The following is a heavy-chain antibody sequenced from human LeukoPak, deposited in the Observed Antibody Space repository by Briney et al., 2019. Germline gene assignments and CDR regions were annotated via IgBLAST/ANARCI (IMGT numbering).Heavy chain of an antibody. D-gene: IGHD4-17*01. CDR1: GGSISSYY. Sequence: PSETLSLTCTVSGGSISSYYWSGIRQPPGKRLEWIGYIHYSGSTNYNPSLRGRVTISLDMSKNQFSLKLSSVTAADTAVYYCARAIPTVTRVYYYYYMDVWGKGTTVTVSS. J-gene: IGHJ6*03. CDR2: IHYSGST. CDR3: ARAIPTVTRVYYYYYMDV. V-gene: IGHV4-59*12.